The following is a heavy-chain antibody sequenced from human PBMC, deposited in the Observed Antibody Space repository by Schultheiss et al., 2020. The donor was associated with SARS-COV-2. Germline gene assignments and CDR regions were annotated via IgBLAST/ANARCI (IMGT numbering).Heavy chain of an antibody. V-gene: IGHV1-69*13. J-gene: IGHJ6*02. CDR2: IIPIFGTA. CDR3: ATDRPVYDSSGCMDV. D-gene: IGHD3-22*01. CDR1: GYTFTSYG. Sequence: SVKVSCKASGYTFTSYGISWVRQAPGQGLEWMGGIIPIFGTANYAQKFQGRVTITADESTSTAYMELSSLRSEDTAVYYCATDRPVYDSSGCMDVWGQGTTVTVSS.